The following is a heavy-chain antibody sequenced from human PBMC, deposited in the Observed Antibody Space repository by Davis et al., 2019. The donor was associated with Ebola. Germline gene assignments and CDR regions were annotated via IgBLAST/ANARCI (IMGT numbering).Heavy chain of an antibody. J-gene: IGHJ5*01. CDR3: VRRRGIVGAGWFDS. CDR1: GFSLRTSGVG. D-gene: IGHD2/OR15-2a*01. CDR2: IYWDDDK. Sequence: SGPTLVKPTQTLTLTCTFSGFSLRTSGVGVGWIRQPPGKALEWLGLIYWDDDKRYSPSLKSRIAITKDTSKNQAVLRISNMDPVDTATYYCVRRRGIVGAGWFDSWGQGALVTVSS. V-gene: IGHV2-5*02.